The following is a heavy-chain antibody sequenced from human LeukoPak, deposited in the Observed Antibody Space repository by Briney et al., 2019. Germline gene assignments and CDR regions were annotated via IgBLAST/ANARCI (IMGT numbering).Heavy chain of an antibody. CDR2: IYYSGST. V-gene: IGHV4-39*07. CDR3: ARDGIPDSSGYPEYFQH. Sequence: PSETLSLTCTVSGGSISSSSYYWGWIRQPPGKGLEWIGSIYYSGSTYYNPSLKSRVTISVDTSKNQFSLKLSSETAADTAVYYCARDGIPDSSGYPEYFQHWGQGTLVTVSS. D-gene: IGHD3-22*01. CDR1: GGSISSSSYY. J-gene: IGHJ1*01.